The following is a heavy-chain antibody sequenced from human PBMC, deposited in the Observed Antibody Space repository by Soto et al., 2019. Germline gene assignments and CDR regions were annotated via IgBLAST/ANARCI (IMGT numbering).Heavy chain of an antibody. Sequence: PSETLSLTCTVSGGSISSGGYYWSWILQHPGKGLEWIGYIYYSGSTYYNPSLKSRVTISVDTSKNQFSLKLSSVTAADTAVYYCARGDCSGGSCYFRFDYWGQGTLVTVSS. V-gene: IGHV4-31*03. CDR2: IYYSGST. CDR1: GGSISSGGYY. D-gene: IGHD2-15*01. J-gene: IGHJ4*02. CDR3: ARGDCSGGSCYFRFDY.